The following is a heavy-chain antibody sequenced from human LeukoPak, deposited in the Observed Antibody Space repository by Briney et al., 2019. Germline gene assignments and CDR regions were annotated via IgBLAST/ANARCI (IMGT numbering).Heavy chain of an antibody. CDR3: ARGGYYGSGNDFRFDP. V-gene: IGHV4-59*01. J-gene: IGHJ5*02. CDR1: GGSISSYY. CDR2: IYYSGST. D-gene: IGHD3-10*01. Sequence: NPSETLSLTCTVSGGSISSYYWSWIRQPPGKGLEWIGYIYYSGSTNYKPSLKSRATISIDTSKNQFSLKLNSVTAADTAVYHCARGGYYGSGNDFRFDPWGQGTLVTVSS.